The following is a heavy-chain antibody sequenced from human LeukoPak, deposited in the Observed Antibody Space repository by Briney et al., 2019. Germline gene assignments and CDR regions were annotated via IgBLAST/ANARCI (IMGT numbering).Heavy chain of an antibody. D-gene: IGHD3-22*01. CDR3: ARGDYYDSSGYFPGMNY. J-gene: IGHJ4*02. Sequence: ASVKVSCKASGYTFRNYAIIWVRQAPGQGLEWMGWISDYNGNTNYAQKFQGRVTMTTDTSTSTAYMELRSLRSDDTAVYYCARGDYYDSSGYFPGMNYWGQGTLVTVSS. CDR2: ISDYNGNT. V-gene: IGHV1-18*01. CDR1: GYTFRNYA.